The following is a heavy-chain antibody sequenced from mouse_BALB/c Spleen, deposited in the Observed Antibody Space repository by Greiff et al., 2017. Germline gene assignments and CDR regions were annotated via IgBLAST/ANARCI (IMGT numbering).Heavy chain of an antibody. CDR2: IRSKSNNYAT. CDR3: VREIAYYYGSSYAMDY. J-gene: IGHJ4*01. D-gene: IGHD1-1*01. CDR1: GFTFNTYA. Sequence: EVKLMESGGGLVQPKGSLKLSCAASGFTFNTYAMHWVCQAPGKGLEWVARIRSKSNNYATYYADSVKDRFTISRDDSQSMLYLQMNNLKTEDTAMYYCVREIAYYYGSSYAMDYWGQGTSVTVSS. V-gene: IGHV10-3*03.